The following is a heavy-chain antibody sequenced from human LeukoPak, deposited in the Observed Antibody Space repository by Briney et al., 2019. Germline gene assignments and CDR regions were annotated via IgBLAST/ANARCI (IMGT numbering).Heavy chain of an antibody. CDR1: GYTFTSYG. CDR3: ARAYSSGWYEDFDY. D-gene: IGHD6-19*01. Sequence: ASVKVSCKASGYTFTSYGISWVRQAPGQGLEYMGWISVYNGNTNYAQKLQGRVTMTTDTSTSTAYMELRSLRSDDTAVYYCARAYSSGWYEDFDYWGQGTLVTVSS. J-gene: IGHJ4*02. CDR2: ISVYNGNT. V-gene: IGHV1-18*01.